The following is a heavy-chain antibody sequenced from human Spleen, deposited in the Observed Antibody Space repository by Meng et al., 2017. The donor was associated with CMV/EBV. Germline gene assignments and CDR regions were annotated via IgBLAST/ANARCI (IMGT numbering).Heavy chain of an antibody. D-gene: IGHD7-27*01. CDR3: ARDNNWGPDY. J-gene: IGHJ4*02. Sequence: VSCKASGYTFAAHYFHWVRQAPGQGLEWMGWIHPHRGDTNYAQQFQGRVTLTRDTSINTGYMELTRLTSDDTAVYYCARDNNWGPDYWGQGTLVTVSS. CDR2: IHPHRGDT. CDR1: GYTFAAHY. V-gene: IGHV1-2*02.